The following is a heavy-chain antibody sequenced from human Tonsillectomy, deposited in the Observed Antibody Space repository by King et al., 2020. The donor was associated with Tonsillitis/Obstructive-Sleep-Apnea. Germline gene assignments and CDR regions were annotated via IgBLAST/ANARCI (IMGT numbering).Heavy chain of an antibody. CDR1: GGSISSGGYY. Sequence: MQLQESGPGLVKPSQTLSLTCSVSGGSISSGGYYWSWIRQHSGKGLEWIGYIYYSGYCYYNPSLKSRLTISADTSKNQFSMIMSSVTAADTAVYYCARGLYGDYAKPWYFDLWGRGTLVTVSS. D-gene: IGHD4-17*01. J-gene: IGHJ2*01. CDR3: ARGLYGDYAKPWYFDL. CDR2: IYYSGYC. V-gene: IGHV4-31*03.